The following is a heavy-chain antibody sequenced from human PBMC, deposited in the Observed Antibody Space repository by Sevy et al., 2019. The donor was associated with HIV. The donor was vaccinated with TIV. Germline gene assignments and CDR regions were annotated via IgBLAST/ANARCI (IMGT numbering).Heavy chain of an antibody. J-gene: IGHJ4*02. Sequence: GGSLRLSCAASEFTFSTHWKSWVRQAPGKGLEWVANIKEDGSEKYYVDSVKGRFTISRDNAKNSLFLQMNSLRAEDTAVYYCAKDVYWGQGTLVTVSS. V-gene: IGHV3-7*03. CDR3: AKDVY. CDR1: EFTFSTHW. CDR2: IKEDGSEK.